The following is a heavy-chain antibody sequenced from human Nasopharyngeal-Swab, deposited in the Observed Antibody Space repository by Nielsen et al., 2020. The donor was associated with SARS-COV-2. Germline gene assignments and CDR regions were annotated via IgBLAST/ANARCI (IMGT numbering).Heavy chain of an antibody. J-gene: IGHJ6*02. CDR2: ISSSSSYT. V-gene: IGHV3-11*05. Sequence: GESLKISCAASGFTFSDYYMSWIRQAPGKGLEWVSYISSSSSYTNYADSVKGRFTISRDNAKNSLYLQMNSLRADDTAVYYRARDKCCGGPSYSSSCDPFYYYYGMDVWGQGTTVTVSS. CDR1: GFTFSDYY. CDR3: ARDKCCGGPSYSSSCDPFYYYYGMDV. D-gene: IGHD6-13*01.